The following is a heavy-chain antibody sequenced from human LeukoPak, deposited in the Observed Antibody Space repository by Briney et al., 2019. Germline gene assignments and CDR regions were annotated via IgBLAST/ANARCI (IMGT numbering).Heavy chain of an antibody. CDR1: GGSISSSSYY. J-gene: IGHJ6*03. Sequence: PSETLSPTCTVSGGSISSSSYYWGWIRQPPGKGLEWIGGIYYSGSTYYNPSLKSRVTISVDTSKNQFSLKLSSVTAADTAVYYCAREAATLYGDYAHYYMDVWGKGTTVTVSS. CDR3: AREAATLYGDYAHYYMDV. V-gene: IGHV4-39*07. D-gene: IGHD4-17*01. CDR2: IYYSGST.